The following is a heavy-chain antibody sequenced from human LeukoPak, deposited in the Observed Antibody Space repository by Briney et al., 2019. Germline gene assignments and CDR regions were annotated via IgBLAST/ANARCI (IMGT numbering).Heavy chain of an antibody. J-gene: IGHJ6*02. Sequence: SETLPLTCTVSGGSISSSSYYWGWIRQPPGKGLEWIGSIYYSGSTYYNPSLKSRVTISVDTSKNQFSLKLSSVTAADTAVYYCRIAARYYYGTDVWGQGTTVTVSS. D-gene: IGHD6-6*01. CDR2: IYYSGST. CDR3: RIAARYYYGTDV. V-gene: IGHV4-39*01. CDR1: GGSISSSSYY.